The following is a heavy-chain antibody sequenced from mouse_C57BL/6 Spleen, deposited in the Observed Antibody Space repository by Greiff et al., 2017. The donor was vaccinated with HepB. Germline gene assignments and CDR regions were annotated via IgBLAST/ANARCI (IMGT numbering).Heavy chain of an antibody. Sequence: EVQRVESGGDLVKPGGSLKLSCAASGFTFSSYGMSWVRQTPDKRLEWVATISSGGSYTYYPDSVKGRFTISRDNAKNTLYLQMSSLKSEDTAMYYCARHEGGLTMITTRTYYAMDYWGQGTSVTVSS. J-gene: IGHJ4*01. D-gene: IGHD2-4*01. CDR1: GFTFSSYG. CDR2: ISSGGSYT. CDR3: ARHEGGLTMITTRTYYAMDY. V-gene: IGHV5-6*01.